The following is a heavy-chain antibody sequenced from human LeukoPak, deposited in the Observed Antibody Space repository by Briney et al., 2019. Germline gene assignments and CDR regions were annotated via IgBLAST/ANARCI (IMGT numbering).Heavy chain of an antibody. V-gene: IGHV3-74*01. CDR3: ARDPPTYYDSSGSSYYHGLDV. D-gene: IGHD3-22*01. J-gene: IGHJ6*02. CDR2: INSDGSST. CDR1: GFTFSRCW. Sequence: PGGSLRLSCAASGFTFSRCWMHWVRQAPGKGLVWVSRINSDGSSTTYADSVKGRFTISRDNAKNTLYLQMNSLRAEDTAVYYCARDPPTYYDSSGSSYYHGLDVWGQGTTVTVS.